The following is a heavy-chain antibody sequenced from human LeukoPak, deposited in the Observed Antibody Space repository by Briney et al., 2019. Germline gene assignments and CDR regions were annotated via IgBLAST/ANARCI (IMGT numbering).Heavy chain of an antibody. CDR1: GFTFGDYA. V-gene: IGHV3-66*01. CDR2: IYSGGST. CDR3: ARGNSYDSSGYPEYFQN. J-gene: IGHJ1*01. Sequence: GGSLRLSCTASGFTFGDYAMSWFRQAPGKGLEWVSVIYSGGSTSYADSVKGRFTISRDNSRNTVSLQMNTLRAEDTAVYYCARGNSYDSSGYPEYFQNWGQGTLVTVSS. D-gene: IGHD3-22*01.